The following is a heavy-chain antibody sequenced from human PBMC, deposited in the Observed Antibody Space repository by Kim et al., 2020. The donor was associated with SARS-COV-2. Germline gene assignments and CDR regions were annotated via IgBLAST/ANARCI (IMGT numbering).Heavy chain of an antibody. CDR1: GYSFTNYG. V-gene: IGHV1-18*01. Sequence: ASVKVSCKTSGYSFTNYGISWLRQAPGQGLEWMGWISAYNGDTNYAQNLQGRVTLSIDTSSSTAYMELRSLRSDDAAVYYCARDGGQYYDILTGYYNVDYFDYWGQGTLVTVSS. CDR3: ARDGGQYYDILTGYYNVDYFDY. D-gene: IGHD3-9*01. J-gene: IGHJ4*02. CDR2: ISAYNGDT.